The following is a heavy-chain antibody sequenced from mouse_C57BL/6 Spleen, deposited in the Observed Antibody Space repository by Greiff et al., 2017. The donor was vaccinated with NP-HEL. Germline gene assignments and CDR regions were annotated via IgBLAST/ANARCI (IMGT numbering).Heavy chain of an antibody. CDR1: GYTFTSYW. Sequence: QVQLQQPGAELVKPGASVKLSCKASGYTFTSYWMHWVKQRPGQGLEWIGMIHPNSGSTNYNEKFKSKATLTVDKSSSTAYMELSSLTSEDSAVYYCAREESYSNYGAMDYWGQGTSVTVSS. CDR2: IHPNSGST. CDR3: AREESYSNYGAMDY. D-gene: IGHD2-5*01. J-gene: IGHJ4*01. V-gene: IGHV1-64*01.